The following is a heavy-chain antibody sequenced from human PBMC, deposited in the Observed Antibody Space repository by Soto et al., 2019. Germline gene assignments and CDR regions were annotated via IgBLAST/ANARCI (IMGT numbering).Heavy chain of an antibody. CDR3: STSVTTSFCDF. Sequence: EVQLVESGGGLVQPGGSLRLSCAASGFIVNTNYMSWVRQAPGKGLECVSIINGGGTTYYADSVKGRFTISRDNSKNTLYLQMSSLRLEDTAVYYCSTSVTTSFCDFWGQGTLVTVSS. CDR1: GFIVNTNY. J-gene: IGHJ4*02. V-gene: IGHV3-66*01. D-gene: IGHD4-17*01. CDR2: INGGGTT.